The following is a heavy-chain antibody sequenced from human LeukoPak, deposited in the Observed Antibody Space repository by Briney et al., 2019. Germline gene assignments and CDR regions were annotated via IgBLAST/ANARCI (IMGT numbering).Heavy chain of an antibody. Sequence: GGSLRLSCAASGFTFSSYGMHWVRQAPGKGLEWVAVISYDGSNKYYADSVKGRFTISRDNSKNTLYLQMNSLRAEDTAVYYCAKDSGYGDHPDYYYNGMDVWGQGTTVTVSS. D-gene: IGHD4-17*01. CDR1: GFTFSSYG. CDR3: AKDSGYGDHPDYYYNGMDV. J-gene: IGHJ6*02. CDR2: ISYDGSNK. V-gene: IGHV3-30*18.